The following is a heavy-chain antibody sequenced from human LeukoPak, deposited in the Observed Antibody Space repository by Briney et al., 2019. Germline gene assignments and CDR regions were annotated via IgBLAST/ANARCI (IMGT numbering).Heavy chain of an antibody. CDR1: GYTFTSYW. J-gene: IGHJ5*02. CDR3: ARVVADNWFDP. V-gene: IGHV5-51*01. Sequence: GESLKISCNGSGYTFTSYWIAWVRQMPGKGLEWMGIIYPGDSDTRYSPSFQDQVTISADESISTAYLQWSSLKASDTAMYYCARVVADNWFDPWGQGTLVTVSS. CDR2: IYPGDSDT. D-gene: IGHD2-15*01.